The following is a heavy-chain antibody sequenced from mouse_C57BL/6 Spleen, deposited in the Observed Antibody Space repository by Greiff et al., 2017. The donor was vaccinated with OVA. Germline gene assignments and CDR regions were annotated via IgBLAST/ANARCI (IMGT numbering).Heavy chain of an antibody. J-gene: IGHJ4*01. V-gene: IGHV1-7*01. Sequence: VQLQQSGAELAKPGASVKLSCKASGYTFTSYWMHWVKQRPGQGLEWIGYINPRGGYTKYNQKFKDKATLTADKSSSPAYMQLRRLTYEDSAVYYCARTYYYGGENYAMGYWGQGTSVTVSS. D-gene: IGHD1-1*01. CDR1: GYTFTSYW. CDR3: ARTYYYGGENYAMGY. CDR2: INPRGGYT.